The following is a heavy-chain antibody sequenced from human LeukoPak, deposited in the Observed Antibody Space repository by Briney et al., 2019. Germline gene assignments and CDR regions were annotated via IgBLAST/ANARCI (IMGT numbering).Heavy chain of an antibody. V-gene: IGHV4-39*01. D-gene: IGHD6-13*01. CDR2: IHYSGST. CDR3: ASQGTAAANFDY. J-gene: IGHJ4*02. Sequence: PSETLSLTCTVSGGSISRSNYYWGWIRQPPGKGLEWIGSIHYSGSTYYNPSLKSRVTISVDTSKNQFTLKLSSVTAADTAVYYCASQGTAAANFDYWGQGTLVTLSS. CDR1: GGSISRSNYY.